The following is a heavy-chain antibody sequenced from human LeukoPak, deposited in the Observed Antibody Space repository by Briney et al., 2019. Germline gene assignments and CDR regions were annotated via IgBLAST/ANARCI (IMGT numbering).Heavy chain of an antibody. CDR3: ARDSVVVAARNAFNI. V-gene: IGHV3-30-3*01. CDR2: ISYDGSNK. CDR1: GFTFSSYA. D-gene: IGHD2-15*01. Sequence: GGSLRLSCAASGFTFSSYAMHWVRQAPGKGLEWVAVISYDGSNKYYADSVKGRFTISRDNSKNTLYLQMNSLRAEDTAVYYCARDSVVVAARNAFNIWGQGTMVTVSS. J-gene: IGHJ3*02.